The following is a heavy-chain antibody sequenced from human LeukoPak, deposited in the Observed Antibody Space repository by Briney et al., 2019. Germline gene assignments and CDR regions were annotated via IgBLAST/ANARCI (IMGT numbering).Heavy chain of an antibody. D-gene: IGHD3-10*02. V-gene: IGHV4-59*01. Sequence: SETLSLTCTGSGDSINNYYWSWLRQTPGEGLEWIGFVAYSGNSNYNPSLESRVTISIDTSKNQFSLKLNSVTAADTAMYYCARVVRGAVTFNRFDPWGQGTLVTVSS. J-gene: IGHJ5*02. CDR1: GDSINNYY. CDR2: VAYSGNS. CDR3: ARVVRGAVTFNRFDP.